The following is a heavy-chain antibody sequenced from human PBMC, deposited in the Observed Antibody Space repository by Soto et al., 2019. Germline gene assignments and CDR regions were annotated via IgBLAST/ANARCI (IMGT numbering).Heavy chain of an antibody. D-gene: IGHD1-7*01. Sequence: SETLSLTCTVSGGSLSNFYWSWIRQPAGKGLEWIGCIYTSGNTNYNPSLKSRVTISVDTSENQFSLKVTSLTAADTAVYYCASRDPGTSVDYWGQGTLVTVSS. J-gene: IGHJ4*02. V-gene: IGHV4-4*07. CDR3: ASRDPGTSVDY. CDR1: GGSLSNFY. CDR2: IYTSGNT.